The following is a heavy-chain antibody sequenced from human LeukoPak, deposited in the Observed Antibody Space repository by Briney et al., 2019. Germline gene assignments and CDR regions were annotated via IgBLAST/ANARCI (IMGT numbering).Heavy chain of an antibody. CDR1: GFTFSSYS. CDR2: ISSSSSYI. D-gene: IGHD1-26*01. CDR3: AGLNDPSGIVGAPIDY. Sequence: GGYLRLYCAASGFTFSSYSMNWVRQAPGKGLEWVSSISSSSSYIYYADSVKGRFTISRDNAKNSLYLQMNSLRAEDTAVYYCAGLNDPSGIVGAPIDYWGQGTLVTVSS. J-gene: IGHJ4*02. V-gene: IGHV3-21*06.